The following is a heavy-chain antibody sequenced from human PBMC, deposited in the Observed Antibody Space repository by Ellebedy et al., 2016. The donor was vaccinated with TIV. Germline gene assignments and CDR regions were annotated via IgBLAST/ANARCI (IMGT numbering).Heavy chain of an antibody. V-gene: IGHV3-74*01. D-gene: IGHD4-17*01. Sequence: PGGSLRLSCSASGFTFRSYWLPWVRQAPGKGLVWVSRINNDGSSTSCADSVKGRFTISRDNAKNTLYLQMNSLRVEDTAVYYCAREVRTMVTNPSDYWGQGTLVTVSS. CDR2: INNDGSST. J-gene: IGHJ4*02. CDR3: AREVRTMVTNPSDY. CDR1: GFTFRSYW.